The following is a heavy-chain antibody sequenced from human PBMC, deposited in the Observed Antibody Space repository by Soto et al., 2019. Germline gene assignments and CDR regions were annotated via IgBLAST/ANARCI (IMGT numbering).Heavy chain of an antibody. CDR1: GFTFTSSA. V-gene: IGHV1-58*01. J-gene: IGHJ6*03. D-gene: IGHD3-9*01. Sequence: SVKVSCKASGFTFTSSAVQWVRQARGQRLEWIGWIVVGSGNTNYAQKFQERVTITRDMSTSTAYMELSSLRSEDTAVYYCAAGREILTGYYGLYYYYYMDVWGKGTTVSVSS. CDR2: IVVGSGNT. CDR3: AAGREILTGYYGLYYYYYMDV.